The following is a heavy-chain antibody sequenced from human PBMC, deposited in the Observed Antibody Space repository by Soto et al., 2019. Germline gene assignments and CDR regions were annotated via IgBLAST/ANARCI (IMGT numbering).Heavy chain of an antibody. CDR1: GGSISSGGYY. V-gene: IGHV4-31*03. CDR3: TRDTGGRGRSPDY. D-gene: IGHD3-10*01. J-gene: IGHJ4*02. Sequence: SETLSLTCTVSGGSISSGGYYWTWIRQHPGKGLEWIGYNYYSGIAYYNPSLKSRVTISVDTSNNQFSLKLNSVNAADTAVYYCTRDTGGRGRSPDYWGQGSLVTVSS. CDR2: NYYSGIA.